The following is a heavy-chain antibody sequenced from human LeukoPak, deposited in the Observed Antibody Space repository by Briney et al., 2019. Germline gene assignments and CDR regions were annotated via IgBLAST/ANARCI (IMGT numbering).Heavy chain of an antibody. J-gene: IGHJ3*02. CDR2: ISAYNGNT. D-gene: IGHD3-3*01. CDR3: ARSKGPYEFSYSDAFDI. CDR1: GGTFSSYA. V-gene: IGHV1-18*01. Sequence: ASVKVSCKASGGTFSSYAISWVRQAPGQGLEWMGWISAYNGNTNYAQKLQGRVTMTTDTSTSTAYMELRSLRSDDTAVYYCARSKGPYEFSYSDAFDIWGQGTMVTVSS.